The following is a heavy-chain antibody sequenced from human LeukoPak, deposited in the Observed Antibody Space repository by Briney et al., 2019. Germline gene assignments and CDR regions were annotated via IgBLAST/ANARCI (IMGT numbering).Heavy chain of an antibody. CDR2: IDPSYSYT. CDR3: AIRGSFDFYWLEGGDY. CDR1: GYSFTSYW. V-gene: IGHV5-10-1*01. Sequence: GEALKISCKGSGYSFTSYWISWVRQLPGQGLEGMGRIDPSYSYTNYSPSFQGHVTISADKSISPAYLQWSSLEASDTAMYYCAIRGSFDFYWLEGGDYWGQGTLVTVSS. D-gene: IGHD3-9*01. J-gene: IGHJ4*02.